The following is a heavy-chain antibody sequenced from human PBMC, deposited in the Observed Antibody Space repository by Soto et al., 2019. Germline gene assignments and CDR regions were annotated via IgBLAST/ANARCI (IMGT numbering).Heavy chain of an antibody. V-gene: IGHV1-46*01. CDR2: INPNGGST. J-gene: IGHJ4*02. Sequence: ASVKVSCKAPGDTFTSYYMHWVRQAPGHGLEWMGVINPNGGSTRFAQKFQGRVTMTRDTSTSTVYMELRGLTSEDTAVYYCAKILGHYDFWSGYYFYWGQGTLVTVSS. D-gene: IGHD3-3*01. CDR1: GDTFTSYY. CDR3: AKILGHYDFWSGYYFY.